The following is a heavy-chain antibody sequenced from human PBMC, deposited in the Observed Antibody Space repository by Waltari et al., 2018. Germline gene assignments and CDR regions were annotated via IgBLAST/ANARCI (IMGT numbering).Heavy chain of an antibody. CDR3: ALQAYCSSTSCRSFDY. CDR1: GFTFSSYW. CDR2: INTDGSST. D-gene: IGHD2-2*01. J-gene: IGHJ4*02. V-gene: IGHV3-74*01. Sequence: EVQLVESGGGLVQPGGSLRLSCAASGFTFSSYWMHWVRQAPGKGLVWVSRINTDGSSTSYADSVKGRFTISRDNAKNTLYLQMNSLRAEDTAVYYCALQAYCSSTSCRSFDYWGQGTLVTVSS.